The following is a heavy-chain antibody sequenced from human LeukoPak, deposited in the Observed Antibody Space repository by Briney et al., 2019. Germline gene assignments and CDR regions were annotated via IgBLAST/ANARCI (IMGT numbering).Heavy chain of an antibody. V-gene: IGHV3-30*18. CDR2: ISYDGSNK. CDR1: GFTFSSYG. D-gene: IGHD6-13*01. Sequence: GGSLRLSCAASGFTFSSYGMHWVRQAPGKGLEWVAVISYDGSNKYYADSVKGRFTIPRDNSKNTLYLQMNSLRAEDTAVYYCAKDLTRIAAAGTSDYWGQGTLVTVSS. CDR3: AKDLTRIAAAGTSDY. J-gene: IGHJ4*02.